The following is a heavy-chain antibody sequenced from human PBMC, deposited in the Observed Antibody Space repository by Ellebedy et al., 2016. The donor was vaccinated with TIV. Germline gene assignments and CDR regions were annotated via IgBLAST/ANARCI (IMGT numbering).Heavy chain of an antibody. CDR3: ARGHYGSGTYFAPGE. V-gene: IGHV4-39*07. CDR1: GGSISATTSH. J-gene: IGHJ4*02. D-gene: IGHD1-26*01. Sequence: MPSETLSLTCTVSGGSISATTSHWDWIRQPPGKGLEWIGTIYYSVITMYNPSLNSRVTISTDMSKNQFSLLLSSVTAADTAVYYCARGHYGSGTYFAPGEWGQGALVTVSS. CDR2: IYYSVIT.